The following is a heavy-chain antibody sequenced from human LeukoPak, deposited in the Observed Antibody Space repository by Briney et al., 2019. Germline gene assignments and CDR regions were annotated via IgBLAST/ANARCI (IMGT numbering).Heavy chain of an antibody. CDR1: GFTFSSYW. J-gene: IGHJ6*02. Sequence: GGSLRLSCAASGFTFSSYWMSWVRQAPGKGLEWVANIKQDGSEKYYVDSVKGRFTISRDNGKNSLYLQMNSLRPEDTALYFCAKSRSTVTTYYSAMDVWGQGTTVTVSS. CDR2: IKQDGSEK. V-gene: IGHV3-7*03. CDR3: AKSRSTVTTYYSAMDV. D-gene: IGHD4-17*01.